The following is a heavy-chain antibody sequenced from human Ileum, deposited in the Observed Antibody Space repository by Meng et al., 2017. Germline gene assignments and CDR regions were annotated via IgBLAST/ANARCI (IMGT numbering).Heavy chain of an antibody. V-gene: IGHV1-18*01. CDR2: ISAYNGVT. J-gene: IGHJ4*02. CDR1: GYTFATYG. Sequence: ASVKVSCKASGYTFATYGISWVRQAPGQGLEWMGWISAYNGVTKYAQKLQGRVTMTTDTSTSTAYMELRSLRSDDTAVYYCARDRSSSWAYLDYWGQGTLVTVSS. CDR3: ARDRSSSWAYLDY. D-gene: IGHD6-13*01.